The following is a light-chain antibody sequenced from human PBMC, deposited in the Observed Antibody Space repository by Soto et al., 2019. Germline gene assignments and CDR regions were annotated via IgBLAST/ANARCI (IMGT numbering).Light chain of an antibody. CDR2: STN. Sequence: QAVVTQEPSFSVSPGGTVTLTCGLSSGSVSTSYYPSWYQQTPGQAPRTLIYSTNTRSSGVPDRFSGSILGNKAALTITGAQADDESGYYCVLYMGSGISVFGGGTQLTVL. V-gene: IGLV8-61*01. CDR1: SGSVSTSYY. J-gene: IGLJ3*02. CDR3: VLYMGSGISV.